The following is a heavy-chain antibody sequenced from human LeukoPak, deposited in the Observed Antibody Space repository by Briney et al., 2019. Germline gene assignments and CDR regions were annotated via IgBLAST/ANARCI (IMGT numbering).Heavy chain of an antibody. CDR1: GGSISSYY. Sequence: SETLSLTCTVSGGSISSYYWSWIRQPPGKGLEWIGYIYYSGSTNYNPSLKSRVTISVDTSKNQFSLKLSSVTAADTAVYYCARAPAGRGYYYYCGMDVWGQGTTVTVSS. V-gene: IGHV4-59*01. CDR3: ARAPAGRGYYYYCGMDV. J-gene: IGHJ6*02. D-gene: IGHD2-2*01. CDR2: IYYSGST.